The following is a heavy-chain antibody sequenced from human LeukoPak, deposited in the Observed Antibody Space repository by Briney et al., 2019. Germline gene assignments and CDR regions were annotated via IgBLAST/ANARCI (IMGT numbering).Heavy chain of an antibody. CDR1: GGTFSSYA. CDR2: IIPIFGTA. Sequence: GASVKVSCKASGGTFSSYAISWVRQAPGQGLEWMGGIIPIFGTANYAQKFQGRVTITADGSTSTAYMELSSLRSEDTAVYYCASVYSDFWSGYPNYYYYYGMDVWGQGTTVTVSS. J-gene: IGHJ6*02. V-gene: IGHV1-69*01. D-gene: IGHD3/OR15-3a*01. CDR3: ASVYSDFWSGYPNYYYYYGMDV.